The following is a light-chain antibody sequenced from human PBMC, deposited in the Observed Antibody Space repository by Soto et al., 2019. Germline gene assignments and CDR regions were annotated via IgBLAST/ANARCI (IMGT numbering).Light chain of an antibody. CDR2: GAS. CDR3: QQYGSSYPWT. J-gene: IGKJ1*01. CDR1: QSVSSNY. Sequence: EIVLTQSLVTLSLSPGERATLSCRASQSVSSNYLAWYQQKPGQAPRLLIYGASSRATGIPDRFSGSGSGTDFTLTIRRLEPEDFAVYYCQQYGSSYPWTFGQGTKVDIK. V-gene: IGKV3-20*01.